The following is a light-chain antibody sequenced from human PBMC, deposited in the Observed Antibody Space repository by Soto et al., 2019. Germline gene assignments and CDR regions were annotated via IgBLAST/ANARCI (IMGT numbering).Light chain of an antibody. CDR2: AAS. CDR3: PQCGSSGA. J-gene: IGKJ1*01. Sequence: DLQMTQSPSSLCASVGDRVTITCRASQGISNYLAWYQQNPGKVPKLLIYAASTLQSGVPSRFSGSGSGTDFTLTISGLEPEDSAVYNGPQCGSSGAVGQGTKVDI. CDR1: QGISNY. V-gene: IGKV1-27*01.